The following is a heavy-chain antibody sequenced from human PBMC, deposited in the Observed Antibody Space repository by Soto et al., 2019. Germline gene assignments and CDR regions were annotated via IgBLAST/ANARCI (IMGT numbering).Heavy chain of an antibody. V-gene: IGHV4-34*01. CDR3: ARGCVGGMGCANRFYRCDYGMDV. Sequence: SETLSLTCAVYGGSLSGYYWSWIRQPPGKGLGWIGEIKHSGSTNYNPSFKSRVPISVDTSQNQFSLKLSAVTVADPAVYSCARGCVGGMGCANRFYRCDYGMDVWGQGTTVTVS. CDR2: IKHSGST. D-gene: IGHD2-8*01. J-gene: IGHJ6*02. CDR1: GGSLSGYY.